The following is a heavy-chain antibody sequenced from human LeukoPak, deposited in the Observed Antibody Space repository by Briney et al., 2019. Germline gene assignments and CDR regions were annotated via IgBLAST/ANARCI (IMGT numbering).Heavy chain of an antibody. J-gene: IGHJ3*02. V-gene: IGHV4-59*01. D-gene: IGHD6-6*01. CDR2: IYYSGST. CDR1: GGSISSYY. CDR3: ARGNKYSSSGRAFDI. Sequence: SETLSLTCTVSGGSISSYYWSWIRQPPGKGLEWIGYIYYSGSTNYNPSLKSRVTISVDTSKNQFSLKLSSVTAADTAVYYCARGNKYSSSGRAFDIWGQGTMVTVSS.